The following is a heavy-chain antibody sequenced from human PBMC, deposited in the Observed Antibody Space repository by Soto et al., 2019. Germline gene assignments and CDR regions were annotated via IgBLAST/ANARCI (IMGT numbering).Heavy chain of an antibody. Sequence: QVQLVQSGAEVKKPGTSVKVSCTASGYTFTSYDINWVRQATGQGLEWIGWMNPNSGNTDYAQKFQGRVTMTSNTSKIHDHMEQSSLRSEDSAVDCGSRDKGVGVLGNWGQGTRVTVS. CDR3: SRDKGVGVLGN. J-gene: IGHJ4*02. V-gene: IGHV1-8*01. CDR1: GYTFTSYD. D-gene: IGHD3-10*01. CDR2: MNPNSGNT.